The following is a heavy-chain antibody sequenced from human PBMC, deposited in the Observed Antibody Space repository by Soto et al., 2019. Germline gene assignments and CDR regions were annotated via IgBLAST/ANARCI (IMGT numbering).Heavy chain of an antibody. J-gene: IGHJ4*02. Sequence: IVNYGGSCIRKKTGKGLEWIGYIYYSGSTNYNPSLKSRVTISVDTSKNQFSLKLSSVTAADTAVYYCERHCSDGSCLVYLVQGTLVTVSS. CDR2: IYYSGST. V-gene: IGHV4-59*08. D-gene: IGHD2-15*01. CDR1: IVNYG. CDR3: ERHCSDGSCLVY.